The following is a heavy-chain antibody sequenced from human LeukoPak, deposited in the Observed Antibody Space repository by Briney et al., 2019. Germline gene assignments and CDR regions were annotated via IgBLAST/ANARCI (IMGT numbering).Heavy chain of an antibody. J-gene: IGHJ4*02. D-gene: IGHD1-1*01. CDR3: ARGTGLFDY. V-gene: IGHV3-21*01. CDR1: GFIFSSYT. CDR2: ISTASSFI. Sequence: PGGSLRLSCAASGFIFSSYTMNWVRQAPGKGLEWVSSISTASSFIYYADSVKGRFTISRDNAKNSLYLQMNSLRAEDTAVYYCARGTGLFDYWGQGTQVTVSS.